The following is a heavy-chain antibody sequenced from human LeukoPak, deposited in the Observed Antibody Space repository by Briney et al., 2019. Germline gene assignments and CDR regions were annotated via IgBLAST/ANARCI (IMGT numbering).Heavy chain of an antibody. Sequence: SETLSLTCAVSGDSISSGGYSWSWIRQPPGKGLEWIGYIYHSGSTYYNPSLKSRVTISVDRSKNQFSLKLSSVTAADTAVYYCASDYSNHDAFDIWGQGTMVTVSS. J-gene: IGHJ3*02. D-gene: IGHD4-11*01. V-gene: IGHV4-30-2*01. CDR2: IYHSGST. CDR1: GDSISSGGYS. CDR3: ASDYSNHDAFDI.